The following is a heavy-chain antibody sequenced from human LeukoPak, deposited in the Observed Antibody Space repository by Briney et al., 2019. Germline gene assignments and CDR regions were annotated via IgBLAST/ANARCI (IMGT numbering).Heavy chain of an antibody. CDR3: AKDPRYCSSTSCYIVDVYFDY. D-gene: IGHD2-2*02. V-gene: IGHV3-23*01. CDR2: ISGSGGST. J-gene: IGHJ4*02. Sequence: GGSLRLSCAASGFTFSSYAMSWVRQAPGKGLEWVSAISGSGGSTYYADSVKGRFTISRDNSKNTLYLQMNSLRAEDTAVYYCAKDPRYCSSTSCYIVDVYFDYWGQGTLVTVSS. CDR1: GFTFSSYA.